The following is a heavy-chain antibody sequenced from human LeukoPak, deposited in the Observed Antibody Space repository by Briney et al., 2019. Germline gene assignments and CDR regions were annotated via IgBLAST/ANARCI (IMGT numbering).Heavy chain of an antibody. CDR1: GFTFSNYA. CDR3: ARGRVLWDY. Sequence: GGSLRLSCAASGFTFSNYAMHWVRQAPGKGLEYVSAITTNGGSTYYANSVKGRFTISRDNSKNTLYLQMGSLRAEDMAVYYCARGRVLWDYGGQGRLVTVSS. D-gene: IGHD2/OR15-2a*01. J-gene: IGHJ4*02. V-gene: IGHV3-64*01. CDR2: ITTNGGST.